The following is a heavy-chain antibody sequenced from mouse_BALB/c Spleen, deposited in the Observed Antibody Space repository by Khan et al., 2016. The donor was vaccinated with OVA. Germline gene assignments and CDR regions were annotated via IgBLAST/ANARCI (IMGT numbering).Heavy chain of an antibody. Sequence: EVQLVESGGGLVKPGGSLKLSCAASGLTFSSSAMSWVRQTPEKRLEWVATISPGGRKIYYADSVKGRFTISGDNAKNTLSLQMSSLRSEDTAMYYCAGSITPVVAFYYWGQGTTLTVSS. V-gene: IGHV5-9-3*01. J-gene: IGHJ2*01. CDR3: AGSITPVVAFYY. CDR1: GLTFSSSA. D-gene: IGHD1-1*01. CDR2: ISPGGRKI.